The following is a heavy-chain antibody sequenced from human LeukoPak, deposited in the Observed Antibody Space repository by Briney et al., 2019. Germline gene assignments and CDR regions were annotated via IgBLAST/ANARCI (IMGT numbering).Heavy chain of an antibody. D-gene: IGHD6-19*01. Sequence: ASVKVSCKASGYTFTSYGVSWVRQAPGQGLEWMGWISGYNGNANYAQNLQDRVTMTIDTSTSTAYMDLRSLRSDDTAVYYCARVNSQWPVSNSYYYYYYMDVWGKGTTVTISS. CDR2: ISGYNGNA. J-gene: IGHJ6*03. V-gene: IGHV1-18*01. CDR1: GYTFTSYG. CDR3: ARVNSQWPVSNSYYYYYYMDV.